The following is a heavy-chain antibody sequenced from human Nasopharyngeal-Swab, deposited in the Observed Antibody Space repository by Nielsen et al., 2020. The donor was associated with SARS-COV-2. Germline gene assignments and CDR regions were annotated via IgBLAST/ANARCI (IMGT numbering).Heavy chain of an antibody. CDR2: IYYSGST. J-gene: IGHJ5*02. CDR1: GGSISSGGYY. D-gene: IGHD2-2*01. CDR3: VRSLGYCSSCSWFDP. Sequence: SETLSFTCTVSGGSISSGGYYWSWIRQHPGKGLEWIGYIYYSGSTYYNPSLKSRVTISVDTSKNQFSLKLSSVTAADTAVYYCVRSLGYCSSCSWFDPWGQGTLVTVSS. V-gene: IGHV4-31*03.